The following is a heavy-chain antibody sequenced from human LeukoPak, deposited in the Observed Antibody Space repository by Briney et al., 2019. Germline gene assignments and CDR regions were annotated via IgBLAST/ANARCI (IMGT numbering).Heavy chain of an antibody. CDR3: ARGCVSYYDILTGYQGPNWFDP. CDR1: GGSINSGGYY. Sequence: SETLSLTCTVSGGSINSGGYYWTWIRQHPEKGLEWIGYMHYSGSTYYNASLKSRVTISVDTSKNQFSLKLSSVTAADTAVYYCARGCVSYYDILTGYQGPNWFDPWGQGTLVTVSS. D-gene: IGHD3-9*01. CDR2: MHYSGST. J-gene: IGHJ5*02. V-gene: IGHV4-31*03.